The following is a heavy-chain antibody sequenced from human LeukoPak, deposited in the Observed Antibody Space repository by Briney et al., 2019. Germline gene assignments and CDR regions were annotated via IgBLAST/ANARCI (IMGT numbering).Heavy chain of an antibody. CDR2: IYYTGSI. CDR3: ARHRRADFRPGGPIDY. D-gene: IGHD3-3*01. J-gene: IGHJ4*02. Sequence: SETLSLTCTVSGGSISSSSYYWDWIRQPPGKVLEWIASIYYTGSIYYNPSLKSRVTISVDTSKNQFSLNVNSVTAADTAVYYCARHRRADFRPGGPIDYWGQGTLVTVSS. CDR1: GGSISSSSYY. V-gene: IGHV4-39*01.